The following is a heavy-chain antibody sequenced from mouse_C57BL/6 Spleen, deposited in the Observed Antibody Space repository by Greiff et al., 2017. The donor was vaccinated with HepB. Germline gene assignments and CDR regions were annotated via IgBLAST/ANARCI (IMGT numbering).Heavy chain of an antibody. CDR1: GFNIKDDY. CDR3: TTSTAVVRYWYFDV. V-gene: IGHV14-4*01. Sequence: EVQLQQSGAELVRPGASVKLSCTASGFNIKDDYMHWVKQRPEQGLEWIGWIDPENGDTEYASKFQGKATITADTSSNTAYLQLSSLTSEDTAVYYCTTSTAVVRYWYFDVWGTGTTVTVSS. CDR2: IDPENGDT. J-gene: IGHJ1*03. D-gene: IGHD1-1*01.